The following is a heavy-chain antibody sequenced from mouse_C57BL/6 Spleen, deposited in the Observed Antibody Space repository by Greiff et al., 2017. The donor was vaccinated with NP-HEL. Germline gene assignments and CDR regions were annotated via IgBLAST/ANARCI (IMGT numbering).Heavy chain of an antibody. CDR1: GYAFSSSW. CDR3: ARSLYGNYEGYYFDY. CDR2: IYPGDGDT. Sequence: QVHVKQSGPELVKPGASVKISCKASGYAFSSSWMNWVKQRPGKGLEWIGRIYPGDGDTNYNGKFKGKATLTADKSSSTAYMQLSSLTSEDSAVYFCARSLYGNYEGYYFDYWGQGTTLTVSS. V-gene: IGHV1-82*01. J-gene: IGHJ2*01. D-gene: IGHD2-1*01.